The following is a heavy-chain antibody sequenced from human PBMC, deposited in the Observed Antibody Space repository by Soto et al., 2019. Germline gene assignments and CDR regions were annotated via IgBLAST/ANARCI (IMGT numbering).Heavy chain of an antibody. CDR3: ARSSIEPRVFMYPFDS. V-gene: IGHV4-39*01. Sequence: QLQLQESGPGLVKPSETLSLTCTVPGDSITSSSHYWGWIRQPPGKGLECIANIYYDGNTYYNPSLKSRVAISLATSKNQFSLRLNSVTAADTAVYYCARSSIEPRVFMYPFDSWGQGTLVTVSS. CDR2: IYYDGNT. D-gene: IGHD6-6*01. CDR1: GDSITSSSHY. J-gene: IGHJ4*02.